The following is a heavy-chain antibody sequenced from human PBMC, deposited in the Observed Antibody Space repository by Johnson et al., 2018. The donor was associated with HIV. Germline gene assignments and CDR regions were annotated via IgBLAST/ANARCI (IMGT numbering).Heavy chain of an antibody. Sequence: FSNAWMNWVRQAPGKGLEWVANIKQGGSEKYYVDSVKGRFTISRDNAKNSLYLQMNSLRAEDTAVYYCARALLIAARLGAFDIWGQGTMVTVSS. CDR3: ARALLIAARLGAFDI. J-gene: IGHJ3*02. V-gene: IGHV3-7*03. D-gene: IGHD6-6*01. CDR2: IKQGGSEK. CDR1: FSNAW.